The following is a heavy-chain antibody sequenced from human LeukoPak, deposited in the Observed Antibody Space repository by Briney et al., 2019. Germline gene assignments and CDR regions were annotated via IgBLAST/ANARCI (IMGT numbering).Heavy chain of an antibody. Sequence: SETLSLTCTVSGGSISSSSYYWGWIRQPPGKGLEWIGSIYYSGSTYYNPSLKSRVTISVDTSKNQFSLKLSSVTAADTAVYYCARVEAVAGWFDPWGQGTLVTVSS. CDR2: IYYSGST. V-gene: IGHV4-39*07. CDR1: GGSISSSSYY. CDR3: ARVEAVAGWFDP. D-gene: IGHD6-19*01. J-gene: IGHJ5*02.